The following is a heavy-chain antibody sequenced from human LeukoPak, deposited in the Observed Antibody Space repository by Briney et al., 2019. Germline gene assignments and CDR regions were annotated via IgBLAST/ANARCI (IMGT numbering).Heavy chain of an antibody. Sequence: GGSLRLSCAASGFTFSDYYMSWIRQAPGKGLEWVAGISYDGSNKYYADSVKGRFTTSRDNAKNSLYLQMNSLRPEDTALYYCAKDSRGSGSRYFGMDVWGQGTTVTVSS. CDR3: AKDSRGSGSRYFGMDV. J-gene: IGHJ6*02. D-gene: IGHD3-10*01. CDR2: ISYDGSNK. CDR1: GFTFSDYY. V-gene: IGHV3-30*18.